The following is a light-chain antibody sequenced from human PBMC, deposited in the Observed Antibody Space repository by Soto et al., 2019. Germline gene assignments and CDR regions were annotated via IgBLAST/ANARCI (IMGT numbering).Light chain of an antibody. J-gene: IGLJ3*02. CDR1: RGYNNYA. V-gene: IGLV4-69*02. CDR2: VNSDGSH. Sequence: QLVLTQPPSASASLGASVNLTCILSRGYNNYAIAWHQQQPGRGPRYLMKVNSDGSHNKGDGIPDRFSGSSSGAERHLTISGLQSEDEAVYFCQSWGNGNRVFGGGTKLTVL. CDR3: QSWGNGNRV.